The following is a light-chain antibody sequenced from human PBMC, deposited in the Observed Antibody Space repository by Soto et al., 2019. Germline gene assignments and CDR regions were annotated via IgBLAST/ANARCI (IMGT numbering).Light chain of an antibody. Sequence: DIQMTQSPSILSASVGDSVTLTCRASQTLDSGVAGYQQKPGKAPKLRVYDAPSLEIGVSSRFSGSGYGTDFTLSINNLQPDDFATYYCQQYKRLSTFGQGTRLDIK. J-gene: IGKJ5*01. CDR3: QQYKRLST. CDR2: DAP. CDR1: QTLDSG. V-gene: IGKV1-5*01.